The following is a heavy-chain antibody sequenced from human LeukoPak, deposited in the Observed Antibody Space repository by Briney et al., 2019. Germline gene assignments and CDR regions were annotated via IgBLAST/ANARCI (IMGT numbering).Heavy chain of an antibody. CDR1: GFTFSSYE. J-gene: IGHJ4*02. V-gene: IGHV3-48*03. CDR2: ISSSGSTI. Sequence: GGSLPLSCAASGFTFSSYEMNWVRQAPGKGLEWVSYISSSGSTIYYADSVKGRFTISRDNAKNSLYLQMNSLGAEDTAVYYCARDRDVVVLAAAFDYWGQGTLVTVSS. D-gene: IGHD2-15*01. CDR3: ARDRDVVVLAAAFDY.